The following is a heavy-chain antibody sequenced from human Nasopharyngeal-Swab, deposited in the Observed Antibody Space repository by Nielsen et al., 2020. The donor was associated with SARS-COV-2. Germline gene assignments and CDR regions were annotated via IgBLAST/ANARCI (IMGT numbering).Heavy chain of an antibody. D-gene: IGHD3-9*01. CDR1: GFTFDDYA. CDR3: AKDISQYYDIFPVPGAFDY. J-gene: IGHJ4*02. Sequence: GGSLRLSCAASGFTFDDYAMHWDRQAPGKGLEWVSGISWNSGSIGYADSVKGRFTISRDNAKNSLYLQMNSLRAEDTALYYCAKDISQYYDIFPVPGAFDYWGQGTLVTVSS. V-gene: IGHV3-9*01. CDR2: ISWNSGSI.